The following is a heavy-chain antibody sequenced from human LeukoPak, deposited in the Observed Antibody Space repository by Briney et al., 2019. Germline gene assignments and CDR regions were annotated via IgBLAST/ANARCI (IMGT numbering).Heavy chain of an antibody. V-gene: IGHV4-39*01. D-gene: IGHD4-23*01. J-gene: IGHJ4*02. CDR1: GGSINSSSYY. Sequence: SETLSLTCTVSGGSINSSSYYWGGIRQPPGKGREWIGSIYYSGSTYYNPSLKSRVTISVDTSKNQFSLKLSSVTAADTAVYYCARHVYGGNSGETDYWGQGTLVTVSS. CDR2: IYYSGST. CDR3: ARHVYGGNSGETDY.